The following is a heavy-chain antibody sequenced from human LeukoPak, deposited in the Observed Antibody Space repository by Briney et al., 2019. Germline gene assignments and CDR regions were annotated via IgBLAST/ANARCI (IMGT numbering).Heavy chain of an antibody. CDR2: VSYNRSNT. J-gene: IGHJ4*02. D-gene: IGHD4-11*01. V-gene: IGHV3-30*01. Sequence: GGSLRLFCAASGFTFSSYAMRWVRQAPGKGREGVVVVSYNRSNTYYAGSVKARFTISTDNSKNSLYLQMNRLRAEDTAVYYCARVWYSNYSFDYWGQGTLVTVSS. CDR3: ARVWYSNYSFDY. CDR1: GFTFSSYA.